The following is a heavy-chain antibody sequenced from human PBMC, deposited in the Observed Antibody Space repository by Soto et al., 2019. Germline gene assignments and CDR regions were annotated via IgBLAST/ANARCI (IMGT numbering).Heavy chain of an antibody. V-gene: IGHV1-2*04. CDR3: ARGIAAADGILLDP. Sequence: QVTLVQSGAEAKKPGALVKVYCKASGYTFTGYYMHWVRQAPGQGLEWMGWINPNSGGTNYAQKFQGWVTMTRDPSISTAHMELSRLRSDDTAVYYCARGIAAADGILLDPWGQGTLVTVSS. J-gene: IGHJ5*02. CDR1: GYTFTGYY. D-gene: IGHD6-13*01. CDR2: INPNSGGT.